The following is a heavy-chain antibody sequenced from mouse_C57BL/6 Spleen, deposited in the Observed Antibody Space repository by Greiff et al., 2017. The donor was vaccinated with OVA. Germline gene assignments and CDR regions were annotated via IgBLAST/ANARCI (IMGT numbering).Heavy chain of an antibody. CDR2: ISYDGSN. J-gene: IGHJ2*01. D-gene: IGHD1-1*01. V-gene: IGHV3-6*01. Sequence: EVKLEESGPGLVKPSQSLSLTCSVTGYSITSGYYWNWIRQFPGNKLEWMGYISYDGSNNYNPSLKNRISITRDTSKNQFFLKLNSVTTEDTATYYCARGNYGNNFDYWGQGTTLTVSS. CDR1: GYSITSGYY. CDR3: ARGNYGNNFDY.